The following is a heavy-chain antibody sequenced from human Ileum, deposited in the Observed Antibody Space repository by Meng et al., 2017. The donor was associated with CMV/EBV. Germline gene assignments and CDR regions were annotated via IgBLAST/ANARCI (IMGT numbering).Heavy chain of an antibody. CDR1: GFSVSSNY. Sequence: GESLKISCAASGFSVSSNYMSWVRQAPGKGLEWVSITFSSGSTYYGDSVKGRFTISRDTARNTLYLQMNSLRVEDTAVYYCARIRDTSIWDLDYWGQGTLVTVSS. D-gene: IGHD2-2*01. J-gene: IGHJ4*02. CDR2: TFSSGST. V-gene: IGHV3-53*01. CDR3: ARIRDTSIWDLDY.